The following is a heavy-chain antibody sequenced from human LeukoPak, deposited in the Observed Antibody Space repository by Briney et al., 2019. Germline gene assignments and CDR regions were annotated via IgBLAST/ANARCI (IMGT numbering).Heavy chain of an antibody. Sequence: ASVKVSCKASGYTFTGYYMHWVRQAPGQGLEWMGWINPNSGGTNYAQKVQGWVTMPRDTSISTAYMELSRLRSDDTAVYYCARGAYCSGRSCYRGALGYWGQGTLVTASS. CDR1: GYTFTGYY. CDR2: INPNSGGT. D-gene: IGHD2-15*01. V-gene: IGHV1-2*04. J-gene: IGHJ4*02. CDR3: ARGAYCSGRSCYRGALGY.